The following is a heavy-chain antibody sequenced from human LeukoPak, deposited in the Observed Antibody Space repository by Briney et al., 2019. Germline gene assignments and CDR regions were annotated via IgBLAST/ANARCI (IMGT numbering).Heavy chain of an antibody. CDR3: AREGSYYYGSGSYSKGFDY. CDR2: IYYSGST. Sequence: SETLSFTCTVSGGSISSYYWSWIRQPPGKGLEWIGYIYYSGSTNYNPSLKSRVTISVDTSKNQFSLKLSSVTAADTAVYYCAREGSYYYGSGSYSKGFDYWGQGTLVTVSS. D-gene: IGHD3-10*01. CDR1: GGSISSYY. J-gene: IGHJ4*02. V-gene: IGHV4-59*01.